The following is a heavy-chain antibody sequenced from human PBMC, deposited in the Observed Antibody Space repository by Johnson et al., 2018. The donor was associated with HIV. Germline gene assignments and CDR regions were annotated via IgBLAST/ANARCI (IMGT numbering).Heavy chain of an antibody. D-gene: IGHD6-13*01. J-gene: IGHJ3*01. V-gene: IGHV3-66*01. Sequence: VQLVESGGGLVQSGGSLRLSCGASGFSVSNTYMNWVRQAPGKGLEWVSVIYSGGSTYYADSVRGRFTISRDNSKNTLYLQMSSLRAEDTAMYYCARDGESQHLPLGDAFDVWGQGTMVTVSS. CDR2: IYSGGST. CDR3: ARDGESQHLPLGDAFDV. CDR1: GFSVSNTY.